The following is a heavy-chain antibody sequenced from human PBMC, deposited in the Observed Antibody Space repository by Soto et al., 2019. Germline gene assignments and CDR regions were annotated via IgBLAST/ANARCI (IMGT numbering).Heavy chain of an antibody. Sequence: GESLKISCKGSGDSFSNYWIAWVRQMPGKGLEWMAIIYPDDSDSRYSPSFQGQVTISADKSISTAYLQWSSLKASDTAIYYCVATYGDYLDYWGQGTLGTVSS. CDR1: GDSFSNYW. V-gene: IGHV5-51*01. CDR2: IYPDDSDS. CDR3: VATYGDYLDY. J-gene: IGHJ4*02. D-gene: IGHD4-17*01.